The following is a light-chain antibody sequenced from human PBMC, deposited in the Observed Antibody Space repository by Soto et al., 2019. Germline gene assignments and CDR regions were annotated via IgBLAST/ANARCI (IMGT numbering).Light chain of an antibody. CDR3: QHYGTSPYT. CDR2: GAS. Sequence: EIVLTQSPGTLSLSPGERATLSCRASQSVDSINLAWYQQKPGQAPRLLIYGASSWATGVPYRFSGSGSGTDFTLSFSRLEPEDFAVYYCQHYGTSPYTFGQGTKLEIK. CDR1: QSVDSIN. V-gene: IGKV3-20*01. J-gene: IGKJ2*01.